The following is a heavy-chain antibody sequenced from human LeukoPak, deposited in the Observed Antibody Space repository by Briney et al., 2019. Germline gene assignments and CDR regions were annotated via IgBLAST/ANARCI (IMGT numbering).Heavy chain of an antibody. V-gene: IGHV4-34*01. Sequence: SETLSLTCAVYVGSFSGYYWSWIRQPPGKGLEWIGEMNHSGSTNYSPTLESRVTISVDTSKDQFFLTLNPVTGGDTAVYYCAKRPAAARWKGIYYWRQGTLVTVSS. CDR2: MNHSGST. J-gene: IGHJ4*02. D-gene: IGHD2-2*01. CDR3: AKRPAAARWKGIYY. CDR1: VGSFSGYY.